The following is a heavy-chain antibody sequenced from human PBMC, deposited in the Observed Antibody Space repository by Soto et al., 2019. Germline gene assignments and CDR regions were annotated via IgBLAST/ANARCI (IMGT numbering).Heavy chain of an antibody. J-gene: IGHJ4*02. CDR1: GFTFDNYG. Sequence: QVHLVESGGGVVQPGKSLRLSCAASGFTFDNYGMLWVRQAPGKGLEWVALISYDDSYRYYTNSVRGRFTIYRDNSKNMVFLHMNSLQGDNTAVYYCAGGDYGASIDFWGQGTLVTVSS. CDR2: ISYDDSYR. D-gene: IGHD4-17*01. CDR3: AGGDYGASIDF. V-gene: IGHV3-33*01.